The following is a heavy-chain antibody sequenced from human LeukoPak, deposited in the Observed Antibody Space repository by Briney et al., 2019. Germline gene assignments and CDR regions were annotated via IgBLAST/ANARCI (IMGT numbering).Heavy chain of an antibody. Sequence: SETLSLTCTVSGGSISSGSYYWSWIRQPAGKGLEWIGRIYTSGSTNYNPSLKSRVTISVDTSKNQFSLKLSSVTAVDTAVYYCAREWGGYYQPNWFDPWGQGTLVTVSS. CDR2: IYTSGST. V-gene: IGHV4-61*02. CDR1: GGSISSGSYY. J-gene: IGHJ5*02. CDR3: AREWGGYYQPNWFDP. D-gene: IGHD3-3*01.